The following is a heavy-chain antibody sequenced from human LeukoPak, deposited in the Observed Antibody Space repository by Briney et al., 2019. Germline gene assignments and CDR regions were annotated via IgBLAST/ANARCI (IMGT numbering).Heavy chain of an antibody. V-gene: IGHV4-59*01. Sequence: PSETLSLTCTVSGDSINNYYWSWIRQPPGKGLEWIGYIHYSGTTTYNPSLKSRVTISLGTSKIQFSLKLSSVTTADTAVYYCVRSHGAYRGQGILVTVSS. J-gene: IGHJ4*02. CDR3: VRSHGAY. CDR2: IHYSGTT. CDR1: GDSINNYY. D-gene: IGHD4/OR15-4a*01.